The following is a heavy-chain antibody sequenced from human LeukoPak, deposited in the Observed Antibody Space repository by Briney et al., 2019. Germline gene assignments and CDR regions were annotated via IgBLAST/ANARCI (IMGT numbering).Heavy chain of an antibody. V-gene: IGHV1-24*01. CDR2: FDPEDGET. CDR1: GYTLTELS. CDR3: ATSRDGYNRGGFDY. Sequence: EASVKVSCKVSGYTLTELSMHWVRQAPGKGLEWMGGFDPEDGETIYAQKFQGRVTMTEDTSTDTAYMELSSLRSEDTAVYYCATSRDGYNRGGFDYWGQGTLVTVSS. D-gene: IGHD5-24*01. J-gene: IGHJ4*02.